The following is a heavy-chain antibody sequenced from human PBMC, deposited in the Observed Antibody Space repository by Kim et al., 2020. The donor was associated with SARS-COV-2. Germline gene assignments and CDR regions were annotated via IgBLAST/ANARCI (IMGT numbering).Heavy chain of an antibody. D-gene: IGHD2-21*02. CDR2: MFHSGST. CDR3: ARAHQVVTYFQD. Sequence: SETLSLTCAVSGGSVYSSGFYWAWIRQPPGKGLEWIGNMFHSGSTYYNPSLKSRVTMSLDPSKKQFSLNLSSVTASDTAVFFCARAHQVVTYFQDWGQGTLVTVSS. CDR1: GGSVYSSGFY. V-gene: IGHV4-39*01. J-gene: IGHJ1*01.